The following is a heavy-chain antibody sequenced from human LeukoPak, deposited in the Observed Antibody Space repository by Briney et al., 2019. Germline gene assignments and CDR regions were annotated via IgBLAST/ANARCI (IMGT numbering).Heavy chain of an antibody. CDR3: ARAPSLGYCSSTSCYGIAGYYFDY. CDR2: IYSGGST. V-gene: IGHV3-53*04. CDR1: GFIFSNYN. Sequence: GGSLRLSCAASGFIFSNYNMNWVRQAPGKGLEWVSVIYSGGSTYYADSVKGRFTISRHNSKNTLYLQMNSLRAEDTAVYYCARAPSLGYCSSTSCYGIAGYYFDYWGQGTLVTVSS. D-gene: IGHD2-2*01. J-gene: IGHJ4*02.